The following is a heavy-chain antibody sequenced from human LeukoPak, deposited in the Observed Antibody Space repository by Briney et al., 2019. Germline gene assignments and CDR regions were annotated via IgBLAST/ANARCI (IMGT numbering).Heavy chain of an antibody. D-gene: IGHD2-2*01. CDR3: ANTRGLDYFDY. J-gene: IGHJ4*02. Sequence: GGSLRLSCAASGFTFSSYSMNWVRQAPGKGLEWVSYISSSSSTIYYADSVKGRFTISRDNSKNTLYLQMNSLRAEDTAVYYCANTRGLDYFDYWGQGTLVTVSS. CDR1: GFTFSSYS. CDR2: ISSSSSTI. V-gene: IGHV3-48*01.